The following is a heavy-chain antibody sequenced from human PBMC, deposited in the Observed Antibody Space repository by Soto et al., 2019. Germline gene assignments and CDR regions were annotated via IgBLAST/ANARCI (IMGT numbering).Heavy chain of an antibody. Sequence: PGGSLRLSCAASGFTFSSYGMHWVRQAPGKGLEWVAVISYDGSNKYYADSVKGRFTNSRDNSKNTLYLQMNSLRADDTAVYYCAKEVATATDAFDIWGQGTMVTVSS. V-gene: IGHV3-30*18. CDR3: AKEVATATDAFDI. CDR1: GFTFSSYG. D-gene: IGHD5-12*01. J-gene: IGHJ3*02. CDR2: ISYDGSNK.